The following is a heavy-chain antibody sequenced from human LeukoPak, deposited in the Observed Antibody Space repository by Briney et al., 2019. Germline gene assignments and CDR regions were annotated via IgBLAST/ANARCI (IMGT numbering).Heavy chain of an antibody. D-gene: IGHD6-13*01. V-gene: IGHV3-23*01. Sequence: PGGSLRLSCAASGFTFSSYVMTWVRQAPGKGLEWVSIISGSGGSTYYADSVKGRFTISRDSSKNTLYLQMNSLRAEDTAMYYCARDLTVAAANYYFDNWGQGTLVTVSS. CDR2: ISGSGGST. CDR3: ARDLTVAAANYYFDN. J-gene: IGHJ4*02. CDR1: GFTFSSYV.